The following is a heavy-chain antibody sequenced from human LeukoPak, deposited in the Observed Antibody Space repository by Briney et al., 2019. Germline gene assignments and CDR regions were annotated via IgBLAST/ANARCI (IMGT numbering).Heavy chain of an antibody. Sequence: ASVKVSCKASGYTFTGYYMHWVRQAPGQGLEWMGWINPNSGGTNYAQKLQGRVTMTTDTSTSTAYMELRSLRSDDTAVYYCARASSGWWAYYMDVWGKGATVTISS. D-gene: IGHD6-19*01. CDR2: INPNSGGT. J-gene: IGHJ6*03. CDR1: GYTFTGYY. CDR3: ARASSGWWAYYMDV. V-gene: IGHV1-2*02.